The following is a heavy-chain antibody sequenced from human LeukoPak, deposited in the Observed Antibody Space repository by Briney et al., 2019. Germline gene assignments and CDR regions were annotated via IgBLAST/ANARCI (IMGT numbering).Heavy chain of an antibody. CDR3: ARAAYHYGMDV. Sequence: GRSLRLSCAASGFTFSSYAMHWVRQAPGKGLEWEAVISYDGSNKYYADSVKGRFTISRDNSKNTLYLQMNSLRAEDTAVYYCARAAYHYGMDVWGQGTTVTVSS. V-gene: IGHV3-30-3*01. J-gene: IGHJ6*02. CDR2: ISYDGSNK. CDR1: GFTFSSYA.